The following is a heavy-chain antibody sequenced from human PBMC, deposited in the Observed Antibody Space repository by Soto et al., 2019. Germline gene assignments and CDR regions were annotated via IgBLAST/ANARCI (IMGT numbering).Heavy chain of an antibody. J-gene: IGHJ4*02. CDR2: SYSSGSP. V-gene: IGHV4-39*01. D-gene: IGHD4-17*01. Sequence: QLPLQESGPGLVRPSETLALTCTVSCGSISRLTYNWGWIRQPPGKVLEWIGNSYSSGSPYYNSYLQSRVSIPVDTSKNQFSLRLRSVTAADTALYYCARHTMTTVPTFESWGQGTLVTVSS. CDR3: ARHTMTTVPTFES. CDR1: CGSISRLTYN.